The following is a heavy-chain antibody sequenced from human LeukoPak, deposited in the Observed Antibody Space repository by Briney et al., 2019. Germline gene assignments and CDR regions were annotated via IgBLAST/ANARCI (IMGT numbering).Heavy chain of an antibody. CDR2: ISGSGGST. CDR3: AKDQTFSSSWPDFFDY. D-gene: IGHD6-13*01. J-gene: IGHJ4*02. V-gene: IGHV3-23*01. CDR1: GFTFSSYA. Sequence: TGGSLRLSCAASGFTFSSYAMSWVRQAPGKGLEWVSAISGSGGSTYYADSVKGRFTISRDDSKNTLYLQMNSLRAEDTAVYYCAKDQTFSSSWPDFFDYWGQGTLVTVSS.